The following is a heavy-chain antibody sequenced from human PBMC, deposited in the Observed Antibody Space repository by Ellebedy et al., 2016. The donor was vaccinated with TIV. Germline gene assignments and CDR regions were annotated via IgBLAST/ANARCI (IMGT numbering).Heavy chain of an antibody. V-gene: IGHV1-69*13. Sequence: SVKVSXKASGGTFSRYAISWVRQAPGQGLEWMGGIIPISGSTNYAQKFQGRLTLTADESTGTAYMELSSLSFEDAAVYYCGRSEQYFYDGTGYYTGGSFDHWGQGTLVTVSS. J-gene: IGHJ4*02. CDR1: GGTFSRYA. CDR3: GRSEQYFYDGTGYYTGGSFDH. CDR2: IIPISGST. D-gene: IGHD3-22*01.